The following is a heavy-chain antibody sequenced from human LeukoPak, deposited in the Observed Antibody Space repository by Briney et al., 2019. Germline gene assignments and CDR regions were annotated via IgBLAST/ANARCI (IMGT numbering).Heavy chain of an antibody. CDR1: GYSISSGYY. J-gene: IGHJ4*02. D-gene: IGHD2-2*01. V-gene: IGHV4-38-2*02. Sequence: SETLSLTCAVSGYSISSGYYWGWIRQPPGKGLEWIGSIYYSGSTYYNPSLKSRVTISVDTSKNQFSLKLSSVTAADTAVYYCARELGYCSSTSCSDYWGQGTLVTVSS. CDR2: IYYSGST. CDR3: ARELGYCSSTSCSDY.